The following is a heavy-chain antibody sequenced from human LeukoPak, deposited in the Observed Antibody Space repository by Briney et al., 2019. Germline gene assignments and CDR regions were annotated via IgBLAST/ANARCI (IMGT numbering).Heavy chain of an antibody. CDR2: INHSGST. Sequence: SETLSLTCAVYGGSFSGYYWSWIRQPPGKGLEWIGEINHSGSTNYNPSLKRRVTISVDTSKNQFSLKLSSVTAADTAVYYCAREGGSSSSEVYSGQGTLVTVSS. CDR1: GGSFSGYY. V-gene: IGHV4-34*01. CDR3: AREGGSSSSEVY. D-gene: IGHD6-6*01. J-gene: IGHJ4*02.